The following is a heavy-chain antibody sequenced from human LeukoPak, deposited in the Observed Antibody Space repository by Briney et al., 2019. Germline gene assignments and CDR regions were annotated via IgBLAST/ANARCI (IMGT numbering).Heavy chain of an antibody. Sequence: PGGSLRLSCAASGFTFSSYWMSWVRQAPGKGLEWVANITQDGSEKYYVDSVKGRFTISRDNAKNSLYLQMNSLRAEDTAVYYCARERVVPAADYYYYYMDVWGKGTTVTVSS. CDR1: GFTFSSYW. V-gene: IGHV3-7*01. CDR3: ARERVVPAADYYYYYMDV. D-gene: IGHD2-2*01. J-gene: IGHJ6*03. CDR2: ITQDGSEK.